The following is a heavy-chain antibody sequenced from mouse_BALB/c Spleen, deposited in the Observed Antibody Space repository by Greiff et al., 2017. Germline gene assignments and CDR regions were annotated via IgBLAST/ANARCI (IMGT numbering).Heavy chain of an antibody. J-gene: IGHJ3*01. CDR3: ARGDGNYGWFAY. D-gene: IGHD2-1*01. V-gene: IGHV1-67*01. CDR2: ISIYYDNT. Sequence: VKLMESGPELVRPGESVKISCKGSGYTFTDYAMHWVKQSHAKSLEWIGVISIYYDNTNYNQKFKGKATMAVDKSSSTAYMEIARLTSEDSAIYYCARGDGNYGWFAYWGQGTLVTVSA. CDR1: GYTFTDYA.